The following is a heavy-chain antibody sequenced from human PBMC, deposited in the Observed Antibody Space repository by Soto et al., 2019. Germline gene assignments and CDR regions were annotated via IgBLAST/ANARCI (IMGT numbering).Heavy chain of an antibody. CDR3: ARGSPPSKYGLGV. V-gene: IGHV4-59*01. D-gene: IGHD6-13*01. Sequence: PSETLSLTCTVSGGSISYYYWNWIRQSPGKGLEWIGYIFYSGSTHYNPSLKSRVTISIDTSKNQFSLRLTSVTAADTAVYFCARGSPPSKYGLGVWGQGPTVTVSS. J-gene: IGHJ6*01. CDR2: IFYSGST. CDR1: GGSISYYY.